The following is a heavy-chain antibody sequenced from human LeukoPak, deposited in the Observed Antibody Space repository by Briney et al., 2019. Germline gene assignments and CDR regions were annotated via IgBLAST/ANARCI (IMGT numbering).Heavy chain of an antibody. Sequence: ASVKVSCKASGYAFTSYGISWVRQAPGQGLEWMGWISAYNGHTNYAQKLQGRVTMTTDTSTSTAYMELRSLRSDDTAVYYCARFGRVGNTAMVRRPSYYYYGMDVWGQGTTVTVSS. CDR2: ISAYNGHT. CDR1: GYAFTSYG. J-gene: IGHJ6*02. D-gene: IGHD5-18*01. CDR3: ARFGRVGNTAMVRRPSYYYYGMDV. V-gene: IGHV1-18*01.